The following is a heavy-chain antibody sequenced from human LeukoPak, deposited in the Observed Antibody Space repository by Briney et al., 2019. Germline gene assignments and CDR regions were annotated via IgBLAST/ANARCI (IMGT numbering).Heavy chain of an antibody. CDR1: GFTFSTYW. V-gene: IGHV3-48*01. J-gene: IGHJ4*02. D-gene: IGHD6-6*01. CDR2: ISSSSSTI. Sequence: SGGSLRLSCAASGFTFSTYWMSWVRQAPGKGLEWVSYISSSSSTIYYADSVKGRFTISRDNAKNSLYLQMNSLRAEDTAVYYCARTYIAAPYCFDYWGQGTLVTVSS. CDR3: ARTYIAAPYCFDY.